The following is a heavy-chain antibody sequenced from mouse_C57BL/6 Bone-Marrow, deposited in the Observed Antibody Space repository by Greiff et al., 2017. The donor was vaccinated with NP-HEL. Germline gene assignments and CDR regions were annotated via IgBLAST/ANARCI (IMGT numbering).Heavy chain of an antibody. D-gene: IGHD2-4*01. CDR2: IRNKANGYTI. J-gene: IGHJ4*01. CDR1: GFTFTDYY. V-gene: IGHV7-3*01. Sequence: EVQGVESGGGLVQPGGSLSLSCAASGFTFTDYYMSWVRQPPGKALEWVGFIRNKANGYTIEYSASVKGRFTISRANSQSILYLQMNALRAEDSATYYCARSIYYDYADDPFYGMDYWGQGTSVTVSS. CDR3: ARSIYYDYADDPFYGMDY.